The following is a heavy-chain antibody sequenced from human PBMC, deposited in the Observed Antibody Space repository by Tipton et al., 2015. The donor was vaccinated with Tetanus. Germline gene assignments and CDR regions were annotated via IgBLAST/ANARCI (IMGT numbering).Heavy chain of an antibody. CDR2: IYDSGGI. Sequence: TLSLTCIVSGGSISSGGYYWSWIRQHPGKGLEWIGYIYDSGGIYYNPSLKSRVSISIDTSKNQFSLKLSFVTAADTAVYYCARERYIHYGMDVWGQGTTVTVSS. D-gene: IGHD1-1*01. J-gene: IGHJ6*02. V-gene: IGHV4-31*03. CDR3: ARERYIHYGMDV. CDR1: GGSISSGGYY.